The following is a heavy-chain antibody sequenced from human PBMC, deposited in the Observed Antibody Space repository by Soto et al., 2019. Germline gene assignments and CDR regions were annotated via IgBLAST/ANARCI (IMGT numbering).Heavy chain of an antibody. CDR2: IYYSGST. CDR1: GGSISSSSYF. Sequence: SETLSLTCTVSGGSISSSSYFWGWIRQPPGKGLEWIGSIYYSGSTYYNPSLKSRVTVSVDTSKNQFSLKLSSVTAADTAVYYCVRHPSDFWFDPWGQGTLVTVS. CDR3: VRHPSDFWFDP. V-gene: IGHV4-39*01. J-gene: IGHJ5*02. D-gene: IGHD2-21*02.